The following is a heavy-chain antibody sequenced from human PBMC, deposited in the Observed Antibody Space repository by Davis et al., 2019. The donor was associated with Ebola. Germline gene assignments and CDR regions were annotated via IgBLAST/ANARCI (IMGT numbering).Heavy chain of an antibody. Sequence: MPSETLSLTCAVSGGSISSGGYSWSWIRQPPGKGLEWIGYIYHSGSTYYNPSLKSRVTISVDTSKNQFSLKLSSVTAADTAVYYCARGWTFDYWGQGTLVTVSS. CDR2: IYHSGST. D-gene: IGHD1-1*01. CDR3: ARGWTFDY. J-gene: IGHJ4*02. CDR1: GGSISSGGYS. V-gene: IGHV4-30-2*01.